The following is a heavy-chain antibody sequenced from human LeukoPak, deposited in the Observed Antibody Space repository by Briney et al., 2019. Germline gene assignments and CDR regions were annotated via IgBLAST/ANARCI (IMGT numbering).Heavy chain of an antibody. CDR2: IYPRGST. D-gene: IGHD7-27*01. CDR3: ARFSSRAMGNYLDF. Sequence: SQTLSLACAVSGGSISSGSYSWSWIRQPPGKGLEWIGYIYPRGSTYYNPSLKSRVILSLDKSANQFSLNLSSVTAADTAVYYCARFSSRAMGNYLDFWGQGTLVTVSS. CDR1: GGSISSGSYS. V-gene: IGHV4-30-2*01. J-gene: IGHJ4*02.